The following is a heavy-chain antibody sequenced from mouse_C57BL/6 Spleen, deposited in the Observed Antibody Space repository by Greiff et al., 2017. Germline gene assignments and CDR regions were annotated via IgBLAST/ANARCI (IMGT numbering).Heavy chain of an antibody. CDR3: TRSNYGDCVGLLFDY. J-gene: IGHJ2*01. CDR2: IDPETGGT. D-gene: IGHD2-13*01. Sequence: VQLQQSGAELVRPGASVTLSCKASGYTFTDYEMHWVKQTPVHGLEWIGAIDPETGGTAYNQKFKGKAILTADKSSSTAYMELRSLTSEDSAVYYGTRSNYGDCVGLLFDYWGQGTTLTVAS. V-gene: IGHV1-15*01. CDR1: GYTFTDYE.